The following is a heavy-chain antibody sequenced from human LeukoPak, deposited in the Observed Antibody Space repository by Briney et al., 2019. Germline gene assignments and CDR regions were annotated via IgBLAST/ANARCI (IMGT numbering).Heavy chain of an antibody. D-gene: IGHD3-22*01. CDR3: LGPQTNHDGGAYWPFDS. CDR1: GASISSSPLY. CDR2: IYYSGST. Sequence: SETLSLTCTVSGASISSSPLYWGWIRQPPGKGLEWIGSIYYSGSTYCNPSLRSRVTISVDTSKNQFSLKLSSVTAADTAVYYCLGPQTNHDGGAYWPFDSWGQGTLVSVSS. V-gene: IGHV4-39*01. J-gene: IGHJ4*02.